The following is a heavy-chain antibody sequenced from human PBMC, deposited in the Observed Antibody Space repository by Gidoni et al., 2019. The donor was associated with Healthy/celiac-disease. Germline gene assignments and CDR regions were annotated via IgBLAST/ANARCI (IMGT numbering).Heavy chain of an antibody. Sequence: QVQLVESGGGVVQPGRSLRLSCAASGFTFRSYGMHWVRQAPGKGLEWVAVISYDGSNKYYADSVKGRFTISRDNSKNTLYLQMNSLRAEDTAVYYCAKKPTRGLHGNWFDPWGQGTLVTVSS. CDR3: AKKPTRGLHGNWFDP. CDR1: GFTFRSYG. CDR2: ISYDGSNK. J-gene: IGHJ5*02. V-gene: IGHV3-30*18. D-gene: IGHD4-17*01.